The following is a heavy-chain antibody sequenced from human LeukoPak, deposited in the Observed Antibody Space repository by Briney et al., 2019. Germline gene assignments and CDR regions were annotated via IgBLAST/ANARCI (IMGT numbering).Heavy chain of an antibody. CDR2: VYFSGSA. CDR1: GDSISSSNYY. CDR3: AKTIFDILTGPFDY. Sequence: SETLSLTCTDSGDSISSSNYYWGWIRQPPGKGLEWIGVVYFSGSAYYNPSLKSRVTISVDTSKNHFSLRLGSVTAADTAVYYCAKTIFDILTGPFDYWGQGTLVTVSS. V-gene: IGHV4-39*02. D-gene: IGHD3-9*01. J-gene: IGHJ4*02.